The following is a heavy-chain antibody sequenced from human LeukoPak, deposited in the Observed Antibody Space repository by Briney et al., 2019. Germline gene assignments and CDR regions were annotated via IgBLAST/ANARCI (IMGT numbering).Heavy chain of an antibody. CDR2: IKQDGSAK. CDR3: ARDPLRFLEWPGVFDY. V-gene: IGHV3-7*01. Sequence: GGSLRLSCAASGFTFSNYWMSWVRQAPGKGLEWVANIKQDGSAKYYVDSVKGRFTISRDNAKNSLSLRINNLRAEDTAVYYCARDPLRFLEWPGVFDYWGQGTLVTVSS. J-gene: IGHJ4*02. CDR1: GFTFSNYW. D-gene: IGHD3-3*01.